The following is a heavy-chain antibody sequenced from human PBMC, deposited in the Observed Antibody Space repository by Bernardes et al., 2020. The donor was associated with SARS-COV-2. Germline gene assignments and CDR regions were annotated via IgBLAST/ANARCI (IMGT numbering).Heavy chain of an antibody. CDR1: GGSIRSYY. CDR3: ARDGYSREGHNQAYDL. D-gene: IGHD5-18*01. CDR2: INYRGSS. J-gene: IGHJ4*02. V-gene: IGHV4-4*08. Sequence: SETLSLTCSVSGGSIRSYYWNWIRQPPGKGLEWIGYINYRGSSYYNPSLESRFTISRDNANNILYLQMNNLRPEDTAVYFCARDGYSREGHNQAYDLWGQGTLVTVSS.